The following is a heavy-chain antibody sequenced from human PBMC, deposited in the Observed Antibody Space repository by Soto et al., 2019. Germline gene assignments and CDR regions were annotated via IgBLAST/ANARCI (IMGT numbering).Heavy chain of an antibody. CDR3: AKVLRGTAVAGSFFDY. V-gene: IGHV3-74*01. CDR1: GFTFRSYW. Sequence: HPGGSLRLSCAASGFTFRSYWMHWVRQAPGKGLVWVSRISSGGGSTNYADSVKGRFTISRDNSKNTLYLQMNSLRAEDTAVYYCAKVLRGTAVAGSFFDYWGQGTLVTVSS. CDR2: ISSGGGST. J-gene: IGHJ4*02. D-gene: IGHD6-19*01.